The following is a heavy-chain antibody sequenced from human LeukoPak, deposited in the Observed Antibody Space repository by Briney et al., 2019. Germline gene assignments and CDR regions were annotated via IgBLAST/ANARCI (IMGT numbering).Heavy chain of an antibody. Sequence: SETLSLTCTVSGGSISSYYWSWIRPPPGKGLEWTGYIYYSGSTNYNPSLKSRVTISVDTSKNQFSLKLSSVTAADTAVYYCARGPRHDYGGNNFDYWGQGTLVTVSS. V-gene: IGHV4-59*01. CDR2: IYYSGST. CDR3: ARGPRHDYGGNNFDY. CDR1: GGSISSYY. J-gene: IGHJ4*02. D-gene: IGHD4-23*01.